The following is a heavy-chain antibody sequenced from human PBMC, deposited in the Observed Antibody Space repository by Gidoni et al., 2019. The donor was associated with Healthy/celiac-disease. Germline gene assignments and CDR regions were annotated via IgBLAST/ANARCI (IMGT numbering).Heavy chain of an antibody. CDR3: ARDHLLLLGAFDI. J-gene: IGHJ3*02. CDR2: IYYSGST. Sequence: QVQLQESGPGLVKPSQTLSLTCTVSGGSISSGDYYWSWIRQPPGKGLEWIGYIYYSGSTYYNPSLKSRVTISVDASKNQFSLKLSSVTAADTAVYYCARDHLLLLGAFDIWGQGTMVTVSS. CDR1: GGSISSGDYY. V-gene: IGHV4-30-4*01. D-gene: IGHD2-15*01.